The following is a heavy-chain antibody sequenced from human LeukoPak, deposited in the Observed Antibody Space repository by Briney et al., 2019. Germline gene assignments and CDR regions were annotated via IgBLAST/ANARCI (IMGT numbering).Heavy chain of an antibody. D-gene: IGHD3-10*01. CDR2: IYYDGSGS. CDR1: GFTFNSYG. CDR3: ARYYGSGRGYYGLDV. V-gene: IGHV3-33*01. J-gene: IGHJ3*01. Sequence: PGRSLRLSCAASGFTFNSYGMHWVRQAPGKGLEWVAVIYYDGSGSYYGDFVKGRFTISRDNSKNTLYLQMNSLRAEDTAVYYCARYYGSGRGYYGLDVWGQGTMVTVSS.